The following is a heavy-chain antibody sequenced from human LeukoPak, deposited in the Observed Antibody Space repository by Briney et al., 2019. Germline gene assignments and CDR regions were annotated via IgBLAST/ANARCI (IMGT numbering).Heavy chain of an antibody. V-gene: IGHV3-23*01. J-gene: IGHJ4*02. CDR2: ISGSGGST. Sequence: GGSLRLSCAASGFTFSNYAMGWVRQAPGKGLEWVSGISGSGGSTDYADSVKGRITISRDNSKNTLYLQMNNLRAEDTAVYYCARYLVRGVIIAYFDYWGRGTLVTVSS. D-gene: IGHD3-10*01. CDR3: ARYLVRGVIIAYFDY. CDR1: GFTFSNYA.